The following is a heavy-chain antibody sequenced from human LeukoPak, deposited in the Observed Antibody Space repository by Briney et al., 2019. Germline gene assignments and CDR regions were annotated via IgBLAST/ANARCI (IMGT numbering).Heavy chain of an antibody. Sequence: GASVKVSCKASGYTFTSYAMNWVRQAPGQGLEWMGWINTNTGNPTYAQGFTGRFVFSLDTSVSTAYLQISSLKAEDTAVYYCARAAAGNYYYYYGMDVWGQGTTVTVSS. J-gene: IGHJ6*02. CDR3: ARAAAGNYYYYYGMDV. CDR2: INTNTGNP. CDR1: GYTFTSYA. V-gene: IGHV7-4-1*02. D-gene: IGHD6-13*01.